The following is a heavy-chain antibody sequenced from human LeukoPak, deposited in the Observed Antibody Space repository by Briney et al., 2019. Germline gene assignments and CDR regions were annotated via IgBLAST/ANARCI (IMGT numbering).Heavy chain of an antibody. Sequence: SETPSLTCAVYGGSFSGYYWSWIRQPPGKGLEWIGEINHSGSTNYNASLKSRVTISVDKSKNQFSLKLNSVTAADTAVYYCATPGILGAFDIWGQGTMVTVSS. CDR1: GGSFSGYY. CDR2: INHSGST. V-gene: IGHV4-34*01. CDR3: ATPGILGAFDI. J-gene: IGHJ3*02.